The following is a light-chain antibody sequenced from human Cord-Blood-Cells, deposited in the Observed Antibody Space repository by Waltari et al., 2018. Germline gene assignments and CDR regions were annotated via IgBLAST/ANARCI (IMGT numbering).Light chain of an antibody. Sequence: QAVLPQPASLSASPGASASPTCTLRSGLNVGTYRIYWYKQKPGSPPQYLLRYKSAADKQQGSGVPSRFSGSKDASANAGILLISGLQSEDEADYYCMIWHSSAYVFGTGTKVTVL. CDR2: YKSAADK. V-gene: IGLV5-45*01. J-gene: IGLJ1*01. CDR3: MIWHSSAYV. CDR1: SGLNVGTYR.